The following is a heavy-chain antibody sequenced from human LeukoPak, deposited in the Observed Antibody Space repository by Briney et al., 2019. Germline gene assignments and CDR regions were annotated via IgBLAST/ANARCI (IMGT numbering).Heavy chain of an antibody. J-gene: IGHJ4*02. D-gene: IGHD6-19*01. CDR2: IYHSGST. Sequence: SETLSLTCTVSGDSISSSNWWSWVRQPPGKGLGWIGEIYHSGSTNYNPSLKSRVTISVDKSKNQFSLRLNSMTAADTAVYYCARSSGWYYFDYWGQGTLVTVSS. CDR3: ARSSGWYYFDY. CDR1: GDSISSSNW. V-gene: IGHV4-4*02.